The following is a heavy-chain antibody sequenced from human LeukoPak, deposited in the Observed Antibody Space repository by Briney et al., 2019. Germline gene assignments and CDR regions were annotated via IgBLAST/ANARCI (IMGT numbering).Heavy chain of an antibody. V-gene: IGHV1-2*06. Sequence: GASVKVSCKASGYTFTGYYMHWVRQAPGQGLEWMGRINPNSGGTNYAQKFQGRVTMTRDTSISTAYMELGRLRSDDTAVYYCARARYYYDGSGSFALDYWGQGTLVTVSS. CDR2: INPNSGGT. J-gene: IGHJ4*02. D-gene: IGHD3-22*01. CDR1: GYTFTGYY. CDR3: ARARYYYDGSGSFALDY.